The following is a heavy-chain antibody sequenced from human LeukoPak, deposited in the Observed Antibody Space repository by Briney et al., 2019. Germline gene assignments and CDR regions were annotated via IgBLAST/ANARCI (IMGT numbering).Heavy chain of an antibody. J-gene: IGHJ6*03. CDR1: GGSFSGYY. CDR3: ARGNRYSSSWYDYYYYMDV. Sequence: SETLSLTCAVYGGSFSGYYWSWIRQPPGKGLEWIGEINHSGSTNYNPSLKSRVTISVDTSKNQFSLKLSSVTAADTAVYYCARGNRYSSSWYDYYYYMDVWGKGTTVTVSS. CDR2: INHSGST. D-gene: IGHD6-13*01. V-gene: IGHV4-34*01.